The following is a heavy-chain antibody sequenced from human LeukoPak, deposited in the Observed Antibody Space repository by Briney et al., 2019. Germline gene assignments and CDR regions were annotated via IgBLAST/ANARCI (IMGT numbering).Heavy chain of an antibody. Sequence: GGSLRLSCAASGFSFSSHGMSWVRQAPGRGLEWVANIEQDGSDKYYVNSVKGRFTISRDNAKNSLYLQLNSLRAEDTAVYYCARIGYSGSSFDYWGQGTLVTVSS. CDR2: IEQDGSDK. CDR1: GFSFSSHG. J-gene: IGHJ4*02. V-gene: IGHV3-7*01. D-gene: IGHD1-26*01. CDR3: ARIGYSGSSFDY.